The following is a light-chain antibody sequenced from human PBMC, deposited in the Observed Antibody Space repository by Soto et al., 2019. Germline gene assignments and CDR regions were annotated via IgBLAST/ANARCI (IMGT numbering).Light chain of an antibody. CDR2: DAS. V-gene: IGKV3-11*01. J-gene: IGKJ5*01. CDR1: QSVSSY. Sequence: EIVLTQSPATLSLSPVERATLFCRDSQSVSSYFAWYQQKPGQAPTLLIYDASNRATDIPARFSGSGSGTVFTLTISSLEPEDFAVYYCQQRSNWPLTFGQGTRLEIK. CDR3: QQRSNWPLT.